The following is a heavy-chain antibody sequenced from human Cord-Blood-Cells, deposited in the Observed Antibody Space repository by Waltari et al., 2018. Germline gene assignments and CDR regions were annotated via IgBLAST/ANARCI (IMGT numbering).Heavy chain of an antibody. J-gene: IGHJ3*02. Sequence: EVQLVESGGGLVQPGRSLRLSCAASGFTFDDYAMHWVRQDPGKGLEWVSGISWNSGSIGYADSVKGRFTISRDNAKNSLYLQMNSLRAEDTALYYCAKDKSPYDSSGYYYAFDIWGQGTMVTVSS. D-gene: IGHD3-22*01. CDR2: ISWNSGSI. CDR3: AKDKSPYDSSGYYYAFDI. V-gene: IGHV3-9*01. CDR1: GFTFDDYA.